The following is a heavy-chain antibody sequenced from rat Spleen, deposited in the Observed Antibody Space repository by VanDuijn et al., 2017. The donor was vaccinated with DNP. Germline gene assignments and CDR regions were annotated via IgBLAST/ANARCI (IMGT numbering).Heavy chain of an antibody. CDR1: GYSITSNY. CDR2: ISYSGSA. J-gene: IGHJ2*01. Sequence: EVQLQESGPGLVKPSQSFSLTCSVTGYSITSNYWVWIRMFPRNKMEWVGHISYSGSASYNPSLKSRISITRDTSKNQFFLHLNSITTEDTATYYCARGYYAGGYYYSWGQGVMVTVSS. D-gene: IGHD1-12*02. CDR3: ARGYYAGGYYYS. V-gene: IGHV3-1*01.